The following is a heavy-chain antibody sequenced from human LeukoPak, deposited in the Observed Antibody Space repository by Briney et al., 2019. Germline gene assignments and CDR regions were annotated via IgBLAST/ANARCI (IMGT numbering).Heavy chain of an antibody. J-gene: IGHJ6*03. CDR1: GYSISSGYY. CDR3: VVVPAANPEPYYYYYYMDV. CDR2: IYHSGST. V-gene: IGHV4-38-2*01. Sequence: PSETLSLTCAVSGYSISSGYYWGWIRQPPGKGLEWIGSIYHSGSTCYNPSLKSRVTISVDTSKNQFSLKLSSVTAADTAVYYCVVVPAANPEPYYYYYYMDVWGKGTTVTVSS. D-gene: IGHD2-2*01.